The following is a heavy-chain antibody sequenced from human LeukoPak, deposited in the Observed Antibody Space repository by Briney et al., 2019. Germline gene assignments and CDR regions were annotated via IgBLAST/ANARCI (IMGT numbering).Heavy chain of an antibody. CDR2: IYTSGST. Sequence: SETLSLTCTVSGGSISSGGYYWSWIRQPAGKGLEWIGRIYTSGSTNYNPSLKSRVTISVDTSKNQFSLKLSSVTAADTAVYYCARDGAAAVLTLAAFDIWGQGTMVTVSS. CDR3: ARDGAAAVLTLAAFDI. V-gene: IGHV4-61*02. CDR1: GGSISSGGYY. J-gene: IGHJ3*02. D-gene: IGHD6-13*01.